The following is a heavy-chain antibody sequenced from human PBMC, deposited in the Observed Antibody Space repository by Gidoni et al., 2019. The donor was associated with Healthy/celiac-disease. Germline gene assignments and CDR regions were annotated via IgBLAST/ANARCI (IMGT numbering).Heavy chain of an antibody. CDR2: ITYDGSNK. CDR3: ARDYYDSSGYQLFDY. CDR1: GFTFSSYA. D-gene: IGHD3-22*01. Sequence: QVQLVESGGGVVQPGRSLTLSCSASGFTFSSYAMHWVRQAPGKGLEWVAVITYDGSNKYYADSVKGRFTISRDNSKNTLYLQMNSLRAEDTAVYYCARDYYDSSGYQLFDYWGQGTLVTVSS. V-gene: IGHV3-30-3*01. J-gene: IGHJ4*02.